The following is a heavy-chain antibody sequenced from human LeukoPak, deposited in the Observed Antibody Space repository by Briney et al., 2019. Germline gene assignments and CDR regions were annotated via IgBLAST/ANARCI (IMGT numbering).Heavy chain of an antibody. CDR1: GFTFSNYD. Sequence: GGSLRLSCAASGFTFSNYDMHWVRQAPGKGLEWVAVIWYDGSNKYYADSVKGRFTIPRDNSKNTLYLQMNSVKAKVMAVYYCARGDLYGDYVILNWGQGTLVTVSS. V-gene: IGHV3-33*08. D-gene: IGHD4-17*01. CDR3: ARGDLYGDYVILN. J-gene: IGHJ4*02. CDR2: IWYDGSNK.